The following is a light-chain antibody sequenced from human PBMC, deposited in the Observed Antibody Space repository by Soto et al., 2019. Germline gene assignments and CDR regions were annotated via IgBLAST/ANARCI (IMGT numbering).Light chain of an antibody. J-gene: IGLJ2*01. CDR2: EDT. V-gene: IGLV2-23*01. CDR3: CSYAGGTNVV. CDR1: SNDVGSYNL. Sequence: QSALTQPASVSGSPGQSITISCTGTSNDVGSYNLVSWYQQYPGKAPKPMIYEDTKRPSGVSNRFSGSKSGNTASLTISGLQAEDEADYYCCSYAGGTNVVFGGGTKVTVL.